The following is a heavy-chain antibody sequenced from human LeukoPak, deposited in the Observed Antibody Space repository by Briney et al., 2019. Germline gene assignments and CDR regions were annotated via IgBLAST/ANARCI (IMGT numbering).Heavy chain of an antibody. D-gene: IGHD1-26*01. CDR1: GFTFSNAW. CDR2: ISYDGSNK. V-gene: IGHV3-30-3*01. J-gene: IGHJ4*02. CDR3: ARLAMGATFLDY. Sequence: PGGSLRLSCAASGFTFSNAWMSWVRQAPGKGLEWVAVISYDGSNKYYADSVKGRFTISRDNSKNTLYLQMNSLRAGDTAVYYCARLAMGATFLDYWGQGTLVTVSS.